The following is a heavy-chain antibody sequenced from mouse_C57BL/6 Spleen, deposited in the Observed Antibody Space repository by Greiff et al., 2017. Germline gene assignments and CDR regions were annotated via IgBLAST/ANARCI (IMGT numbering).Heavy chain of an antibody. D-gene: IGHD2-4*01. Sequence: QVQLQQPGAELVKPGASVKLSCKASGYTFTSYWMHWVKQRPGQGLAWIGMIHPNSGSTNYNEKFKSKATLTVDKSSSTAYMQLSSLTSEDSAVYYCARPIYYDYDAWFAYWGQGTLVTVSA. CDR1: GYTFTSYW. CDR3: ARPIYYDYDAWFAY. J-gene: IGHJ3*01. CDR2: IHPNSGST. V-gene: IGHV1-64*01.